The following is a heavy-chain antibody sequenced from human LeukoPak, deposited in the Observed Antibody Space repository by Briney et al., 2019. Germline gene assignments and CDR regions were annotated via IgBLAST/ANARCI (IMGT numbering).Heavy chain of an antibody. V-gene: IGHV3-49*04. CDR1: GFTFSNAW. D-gene: IGHD2-15*01. CDR3: TRGWGYCSGGSCYLFGDYWADY. J-gene: IGHJ4*02. Sequence: PGGSLRLSCAASGFTFSNAWMSWVRQAPGKGLEWVGFIRSKAYGGTTEYAASVKGRFTISRDDSKSIAYLQMNSLKTEDTAVYYCTRGWGYCSGGSCYLFGDYWADYWGQGTLVTVSS. CDR2: IRSKAYGGTT.